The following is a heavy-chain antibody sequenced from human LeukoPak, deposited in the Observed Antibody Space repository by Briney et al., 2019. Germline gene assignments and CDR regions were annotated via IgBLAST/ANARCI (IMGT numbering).Heavy chain of an antibody. CDR2: IYHSGST. V-gene: IGHV4-30-2*01. Sequence: NPSQTLSHTCTVSGGSISSGGYYWSWIRQPPGKGLEWIGYIYHSGSTYYNPSLKSRVTISVDRSKNQFSLKLSSVTAADTAVYYCARDATEQQPLNDAFDIWGQGTMVTVSS. CDR1: GGSISSGGYY. CDR3: ARDATEQQPLNDAFDI. D-gene: IGHD6-13*01. J-gene: IGHJ3*02.